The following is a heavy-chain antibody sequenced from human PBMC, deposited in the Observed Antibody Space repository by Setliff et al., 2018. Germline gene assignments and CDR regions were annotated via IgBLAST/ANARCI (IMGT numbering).Heavy chain of an antibody. V-gene: IGHV1-18*04. CDR1: GYTFTNSI. Sequence: ASVKVSCKASGYTFTNSIMNWVRQARGQGLEWMGWISAYNGNTYHAQKFQDRLSMTTDTSTSTAYMELRSLRADDTAVYYCERLVRHCTRISCQRTSEADLWGQGTQVTVSS. CDR3: ERLVRHCTRISCQRTSEADL. D-gene: IGHD2-15*01. CDR2: ISAYNGNT. J-gene: IGHJ5*02.